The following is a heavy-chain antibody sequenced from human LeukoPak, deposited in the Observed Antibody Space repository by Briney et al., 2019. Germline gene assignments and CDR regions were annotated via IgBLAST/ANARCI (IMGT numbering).Heavy chain of an antibody. CDR2: IYHSGST. CDR1: GGSISSSYW. J-gene: IGHJ4*02. CDR3: ASPDYYGSGSYYY. V-gene: IGHV4-4*02. D-gene: IGHD3-10*01. Sequence: SETLSLTCAVSGGSISSSYWWSWVRPPPGKGLEWIGEIYHSGSTNYNPSLKSRVTISVDKSKNQFSLKLSSVTAADTAVYYCASPDYYGSGSYYYWGQGTLVTVSS.